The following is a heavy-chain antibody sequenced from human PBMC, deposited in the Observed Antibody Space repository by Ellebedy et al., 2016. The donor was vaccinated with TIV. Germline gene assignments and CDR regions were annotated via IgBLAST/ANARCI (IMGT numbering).Heavy chain of an antibody. D-gene: IGHD3-3*01. CDR3: ARLGPRSRFWSGYTERYYYMDV. CDR2: INHSGST. V-gene: IGHV4-34*01. CDR1: GGSFSGYY. J-gene: IGHJ6*03. Sequence: SETLSLXCAVYGGSFSGYYWSWIRQPPGKGLEWIGEINHSGSTNYNPSLKSRVTISVDTSKNQFSLKLSSVTAADTAVYYCARLGPRSRFWSGYTERYYYMDVWGKGTTVTVSS.